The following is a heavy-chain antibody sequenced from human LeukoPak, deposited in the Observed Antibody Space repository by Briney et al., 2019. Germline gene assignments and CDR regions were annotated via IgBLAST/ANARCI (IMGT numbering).Heavy chain of an antibody. V-gene: IGHV3-48*02. D-gene: IGHD3-16*01. J-gene: IGHJ4*02. Sequence: GGSLRLSCAASGFTFSSDSMNWVRQAPGKGLEWVSYISSSSSTIYYADSVKGRFTISRDNAKNSLYLQMNSLRDEDTAVYYCAREGIMITCGGLRLDYWGQGTLVTVSS. CDR2: ISSSSSTI. CDR3: AREGIMITCGGLRLDY. CDR1: GFTFSSDS.